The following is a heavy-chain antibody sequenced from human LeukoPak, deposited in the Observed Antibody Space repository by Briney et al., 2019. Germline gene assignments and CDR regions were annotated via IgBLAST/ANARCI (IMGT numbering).Heavy chain of an antibody. V-gene: IGHV4-59*12. Sequence: SETLSLTCTVSGGSISSYYWSWIRQPPGKGLEWIGSIYYSGSTYYNPSLKSRVTISVDTPKNQFSLKLSSVTAADTAVYYCARDPRIPYTAMVTAIDYWGQGTLVTVSS. D-gene: IGHD5-18*01. CDR1: GGSISSYY. J-gene: IGHJ4*02. CDR2: IYYSGST. CDR3: ARDPRIPYTAMVTAIDY.